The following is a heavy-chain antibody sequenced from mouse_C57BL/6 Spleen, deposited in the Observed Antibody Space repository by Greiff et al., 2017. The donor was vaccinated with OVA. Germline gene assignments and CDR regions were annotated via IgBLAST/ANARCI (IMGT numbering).Heavy chain of an antibody. V-gene: IGHV1-50*01. CDR3: AISGDGYLYDYAIDY. CDR1: GYTFTSYW. D-gene: IGHD2-3*01. J-gene: IGHJ4*01. CDR2: IDPFDSYT. Sequence: VQLQQPGAELVKPGASVKLSCKASGYTFTSYWMQWVKQRPGQGLEWIGEIDPFDSYTNYNQKFKGKATLTVDTSSSKAFMQLSSLTSEDSAVYYCAISGDGYLYDYAIDYWGQGTSVTVSS.